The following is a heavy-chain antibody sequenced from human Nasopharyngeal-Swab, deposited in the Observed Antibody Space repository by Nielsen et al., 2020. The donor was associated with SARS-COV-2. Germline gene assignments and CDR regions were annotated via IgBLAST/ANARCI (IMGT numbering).Heavy chain of an antibody. CDR2: MSSSSSYI. D-gene: IGHD3-3*01. CDR3: ARDGLDYDFWSAYFMDV. J-gene: IGHJ6*02. CDR1: GFTFNNYN. V-gene: IGHV3-21*01. Sequence: GESLKISCAASGFTFNNYNFNWVRPAPGKGLEWGSSMSSSSSYIYYADSVKGRFTISRDNAKNSLYLQMNSLRAEDTAVYYCARDGLDYDFWSAYFMDVWGQGTTVTVSS.